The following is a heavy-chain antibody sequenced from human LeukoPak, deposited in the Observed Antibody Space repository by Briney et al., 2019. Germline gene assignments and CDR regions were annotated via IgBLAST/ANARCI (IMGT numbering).Heavy chain of an antibody. D-gene: IGHD3-16*02. V-gene: IGHV5-51*01. CDR2: IDPGDSDA. CDR3: ARGGVIKQPLDY. J-gene: IGHJ4*02. Sequence: GESLKISCKGSGYTFTSFWIAWVRQMPGKGLEWMGMIDPGDSDARYSPSFQGQVTISADKSISTAYLQWSSLKASDTAMYYCARGGVIKQPLDYWGQGTLVTVSS. CDR1: GYTFTSFW.